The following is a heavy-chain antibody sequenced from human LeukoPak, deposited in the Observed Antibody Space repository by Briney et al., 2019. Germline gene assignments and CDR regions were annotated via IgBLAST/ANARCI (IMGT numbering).Heavy chain of an antibody. J-gene: IGHJ3*02. CDR3: ARVYYDFWSGYYGDAFDI. CDR1: GGSISDYY. V-gene: IGHV4-59*01. D-gene: IGHD3-3*01. CDR2: IYYSGST. Sequence: PSETLSLTCTVSGGSISDYYWSWIRQPPGKGLEWIGYIYYSGSTNYNPSLKSRVTISVDTSKNQFSLKLSSVTAADTAVYYCARVYYDFWSGYYGDAFDIWGQGTMVTVSS.